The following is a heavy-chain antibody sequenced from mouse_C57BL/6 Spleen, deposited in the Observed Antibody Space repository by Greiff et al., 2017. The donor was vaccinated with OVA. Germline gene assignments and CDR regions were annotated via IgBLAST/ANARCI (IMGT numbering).Heavy chain of an antibody. CDR3: AREDGSSSYYAMDY. J-gene: IGHJ4*01. V-gene: IGHV1-81*01. CDR2: IYPRSGNT. CDR1: GYTFTSYG. Sequence: VQLQQSGAELARPGASVKLSCKASGYTFTSYGISWVKQRTGQGLEWIGEIYPRSGNTYYNEKFKGKATLTADKSSSTAYMELRSLTSEDSAVYFCAREDGSSSYYAMDYWGQGTSVTVSS. D-gene: IGHD1-1*01.